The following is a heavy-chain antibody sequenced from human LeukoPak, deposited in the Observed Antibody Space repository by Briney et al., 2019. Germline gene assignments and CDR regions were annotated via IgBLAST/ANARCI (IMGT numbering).Heavy chain of an antibody. CDR3: ARGGYATRQGFDY. Sequence: PSETLSLTCTVSGGSISSYYWNWIRQPPGKGLEWIGYIFYSGRTNYNPSLKSRITISVDTSKNWFSLRLTSVTAADTAVYYCARGGYATRQGFDYWGQGTLVTVSS. CDR1: GGSISSYY. V-gene: IGHV4-59*01. D-gene: IGHD5-12*01. CDR2: IFYSGRT. J-gene: IGHJ4*02.